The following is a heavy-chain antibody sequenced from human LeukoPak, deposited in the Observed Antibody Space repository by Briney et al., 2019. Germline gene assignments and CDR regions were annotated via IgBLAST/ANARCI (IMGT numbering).Heavy chain of an antibody. CDR3: AREAYYYDSTGYWDAFDI. V-gene: IGHV4-61*02. J-gene: IGHJ3*02. CDR2: IYPSGST. CDR1: GDSISSGSFY. Sequence: SETLSLTCSVSGDSISSGSFYWSWIRQPAERGLEWIGRIYPSGSTNYNPSLKSRVTISLDTSKNQFSLKLSSVTAADTAVYYCAREAYYYDSTGYWDAFDIWGQGTMVTVSS. D-gene: IGHD3-22*01.